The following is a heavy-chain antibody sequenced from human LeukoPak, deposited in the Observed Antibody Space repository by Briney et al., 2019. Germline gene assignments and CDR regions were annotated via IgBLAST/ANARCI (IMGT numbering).Heavy chain of an antibody. D-gene: IGHD5-18*01. V-gene: IGHV4-59*08. Sequence: SETLSLTCTVSGGSISSYYWSWIRQPPGKGLEWIGFIFYSGTTNYNPSLKSRVTISVDTSKNQFSLKVISVTAAGTAVYYCARKGYTNGYDYWGQGTLVTVSS. CDR2: IFYSGTT. J-gene: IGHJ4*02. CDR3: ARKGYTNGYDY. CDR1: GGSISSYY.